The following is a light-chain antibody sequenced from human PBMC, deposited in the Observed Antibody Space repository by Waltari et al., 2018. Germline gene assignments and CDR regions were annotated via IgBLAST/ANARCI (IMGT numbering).Light chain of an antibody. J-gene: IGLJ2*01. CDR2: DVS. CDR1: SSDFGGYNY. Sequence: QSALTQPRPVSGSPGQSATISCPGTSSDFGGYNYVSWYQQHPGKAPKLMIYDVSKRPSGVPDRFSGSKSGNTASLTISGLQAEDEADYYCCSYAGSYDVVFGGGTKLTVL. CDR3: CSYAGSYDVV. V-gene: IGLV2-11*01.